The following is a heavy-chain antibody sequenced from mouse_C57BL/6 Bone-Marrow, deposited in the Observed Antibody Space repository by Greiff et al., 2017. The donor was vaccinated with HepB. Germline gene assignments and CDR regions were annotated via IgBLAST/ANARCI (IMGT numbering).Heavy chain of an antibody. CDR1: GFTFSDYY. CDR2: INYDGSST. J-gene: IGHJ2*01. CDR3: AREGRDYGSSWRLDY. Sequence: EVKLVESEGGLVQPGSSMKLSCTASGFTFSDYYMAWVRQVPEKGLEWVANINYDGSSTYYLDSLKSRFIISRDNAKNILYLQMSSLKSEDTATYYCAREGRDYGSSWRLDYWGQGTTLTVSS. D-gene: IGHD1-1*01. V-gene: IGHV5-16*01.